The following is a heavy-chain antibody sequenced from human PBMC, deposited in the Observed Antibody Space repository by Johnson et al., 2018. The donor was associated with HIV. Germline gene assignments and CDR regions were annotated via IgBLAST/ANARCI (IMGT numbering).Heavy chain of an antibody. J-gene: IGHJ3*02. D-gene: IGHD3-10*01. V-gene: IGHV3-30*02. CDR1: GFTFSSYG. CDR3: AKAPYGSGIRPGAFDI. CDR2: IRYDGSNK. Sequence: QVQLVESGGGVVQPGGSLRLSCAASGFTFSSYGMHWVRQAPGKGLEWVAFIRYDGSNKYYADSVRGRFTISRDNSKNTLYLKMNSLKAEDTAEYYCAKAPYGSGIRPGAFDIWGQGTMVTVSS.